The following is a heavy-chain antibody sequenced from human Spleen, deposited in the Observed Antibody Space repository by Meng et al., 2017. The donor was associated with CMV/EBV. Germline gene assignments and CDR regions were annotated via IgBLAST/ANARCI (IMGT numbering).Heavy chain of an antibody. CDR2: IYWNDDK. CDR3: GTFDY. V-gene: IGHV2-5*01. Sequence: TLTLTCTFSRFSLSTSGVGVGWIRQPPGKALEWLALIYWNDDKRYNPSLKSRLTITKDTSKSQVVLTMTNMDPVDTATYYCGTFDYWGQGALVTVSS. CDR1: RFSLSTSGVG. J-gene: IGHJ4*02.